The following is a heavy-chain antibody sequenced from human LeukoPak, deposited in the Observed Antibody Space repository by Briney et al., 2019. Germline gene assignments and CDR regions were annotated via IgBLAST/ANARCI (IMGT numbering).Heavy chain of an antibody. CDR3: ATGGFGELLYEH. D-gene: IGHD3-10*01. J-gene: IGHJ1*01. CDR1: GFIFTSYG. CDR2: ISYDGTNK. V-gene: IGHV3-30*03. Sequence: PGGSLRLSCTASGFIFTSYGMHWVRRAPGKGLEWVAGISYDGTNKYYADSVKGQFTISRDNSKNTLFLQMNSLRVEDTALYYCATGGFGELLYEHWGQGTLVTVSS.